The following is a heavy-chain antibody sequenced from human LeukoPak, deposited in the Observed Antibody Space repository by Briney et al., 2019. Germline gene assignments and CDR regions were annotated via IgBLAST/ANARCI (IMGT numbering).Heavy chain of an antibody. CDR2: ISGSGGST. J-gene: IGHJ4*02. CDR1: GFTLSSYA. V-gene: IGHV3-23*01. CDR3: AKDGAGSQSYCSSTSCYVDY. D-gene: IGHD2-2*01. Sequence: GGSLRLSCAASGFTLSSYAMSWVRQAPGKGLEWASAISGSGGSTYYADSVKGRFTISRDNSKNTLYLQMNSLRAEDTAVYYCAKDGAGSQSYCSSTSCYVDYWGQGTLVTVSS.